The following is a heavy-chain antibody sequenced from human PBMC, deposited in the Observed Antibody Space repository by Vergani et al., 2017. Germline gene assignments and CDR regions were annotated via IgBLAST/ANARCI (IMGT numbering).Heavy chain of an antibody. CDR3: AXEILRYFDWLSRGPFDY. V-gene: IGHV1-69*13. J-gene: IGHJ4*02. CDR1: GGTFSSYA. D-gene: IGHD3-9*01. Sequence: QVQLVQSGAEVKKPGSSVKVSCKASGGTFSSYAISWVRQAPGQGLEVMGGIIPLFGTANYAQKFQGRVTITADESTSTAYMGLSSLRSEDTAVYYCAXEILRYFDWLSRGPFDYWGQGTLVTVSS. CDR2: IIPLFGTA.